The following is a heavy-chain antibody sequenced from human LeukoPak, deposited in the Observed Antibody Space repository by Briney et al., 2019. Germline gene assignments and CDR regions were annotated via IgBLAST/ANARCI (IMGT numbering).Heavy chain of an antibody. CDR3: ARDRYCSSTSCYFWYFDL. D-gene: IGHD2-2*01. Sequence: ASVKVSCKTSGYTFTNHEIYWVRQAPGQGLEWMAWIHPNTGGTHYAQKFQGRVTLTRDTSISTAYLELSRLRSDDTAVYYCARDRYCSSTSCYFWYFDLWGRGTLVTVSS. J-gene: IGHJ2*01. CDR2: IHPNTGGT. CDR1: GYTFTNHE. V-gene: IGHV1-2*02.